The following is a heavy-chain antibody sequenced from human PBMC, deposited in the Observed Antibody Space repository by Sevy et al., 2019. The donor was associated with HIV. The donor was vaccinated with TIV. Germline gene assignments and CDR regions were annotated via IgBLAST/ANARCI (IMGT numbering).Heavy chain of an antibody. Sequence: GGSLRLSCAASGFTFNNYAMSCVRQPPGKGLEWVSGLIENGVDTYYSDSVRGRFTISRDNSKNTLYLQMNSLRAEDTAIYYCVKDYMFAADWAPDSWGQGTLVTVSS. CDR2: LIENGVDT. V-gene: IGHV3-23*01. CDR3: VKDYMFAADWAPDS. D-gene: IGHD3-10*02. CDR1: GFTFNNYA. J-gene: IGHJ4*02.